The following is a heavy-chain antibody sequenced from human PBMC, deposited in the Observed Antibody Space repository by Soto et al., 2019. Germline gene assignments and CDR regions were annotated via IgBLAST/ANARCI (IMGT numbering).Heavy chain of an antibody. CDR1: GFTFSSYF. Sequence: GGSLILSCAASGFTFSSYFMHWVRQTQGKGLEWVAVISYDGSNKYYADSVKGRFTISRDNSKNTLYLQMNSLRAEDTAVYYCARRGTTGYCSGDTCYSGALDIWGQGTMVTV. J-gene: IGHJ3*02. D-gene: IGHD2-15*01. V-gene: IGHV3-30*03. CDR2: ISYDGSNK. CDR3: ARRGTTGYCSGDTCYSGALDI.